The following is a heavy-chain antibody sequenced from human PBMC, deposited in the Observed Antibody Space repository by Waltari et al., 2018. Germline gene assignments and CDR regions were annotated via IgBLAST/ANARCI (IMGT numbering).Heavy chain of an antibody. J-gene: IGHJ4*02. Sequence: QVQLQQWGAGLLKPSATLSLTCAVYGGSFSGYYWTWIRQPPGKGLEWSGEINHSGSTNYNPSLKSRVTISVDTSKNQFSLKLSSVTAADTAVYYCARAHYTVDPYYFDYWGQGTLVTVSS. CDR2: INHSGST. CDR1: GGSFSGYY. CDR3: ARAHYTVDPYYFDY. V-gene: IGHV4-34*01. D-gene: IGHD3-3*01.